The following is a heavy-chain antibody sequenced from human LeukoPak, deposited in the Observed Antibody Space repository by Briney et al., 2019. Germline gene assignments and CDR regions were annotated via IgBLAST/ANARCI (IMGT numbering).Heavy chain of an antibody. CDR1: GFTVSSNY. CDR3: ARESRAIAAAAVQAYFDY. Sequence: GGSLRLSCAASGFTVSSNYMSWVRQAPGKGLEWVSVIYSGGSTYYADSVKGRFTISRDNSKNTLYLQMNSLRAEDTAVYYCARESRAIAAAAVQAYFDYWGQGTLVTVSS. V-gene: IGHV3-66*01. D-gene: IGHD6-13*01. J-gene: IGHJ4*02. CDR2: IYSGGST.